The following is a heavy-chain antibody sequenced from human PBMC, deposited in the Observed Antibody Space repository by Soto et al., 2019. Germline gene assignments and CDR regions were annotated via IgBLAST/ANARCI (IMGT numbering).Heavy chain of an antibody. CDR1: GGTFSTYA. CDR2: IIPMFGTA. V-gene: IGHV1-69*12. D-gene: IGHD5-18*01. Sequence: QVQLVQSGAEVKKPASSVTVSCKAPGGTFSTYAISWVRQAPGQGLEWMGGIIPMFGTANYAQRFQDRVTITADESTKTVYMELSSLRSEDTAVYFCASGIQLWLRRINNGYSGWGQGTLVTVSS. CDR3: ASGIQLWLRRINNGYSG. J-gene: IGHJ4*02.